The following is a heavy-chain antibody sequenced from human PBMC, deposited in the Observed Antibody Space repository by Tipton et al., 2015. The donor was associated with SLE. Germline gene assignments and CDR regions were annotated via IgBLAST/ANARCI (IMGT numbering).Heavy chain of an antibody. V-gene: IGHV4-61*08. D-gene: IGHD3-10*01. CDR2: IYYGGNT. J-gene: IGHJ6*03. CDR1: DGSISTDGYF. Sequence: TLSLTCTVSDGSISTDGYFWSWIRRRPGTGLEWIGYIYYGGNTDYNPSLKSRVVISVDTSKNQFSLKLNSVTAADTAMYFCARGGLGEEKTYMDVWGRGTMVTVSS. CDR3: ARGGLGEEKTYMDV.